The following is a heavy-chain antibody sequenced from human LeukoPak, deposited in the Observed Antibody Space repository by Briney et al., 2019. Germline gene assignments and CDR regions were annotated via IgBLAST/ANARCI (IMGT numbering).Heavy chain of an antibody. V-gene: IGHV3-23*01. J-gene: IGHJ5*02. CDR3: AKDPYCSSTSCHNWFDP. Sequence: GGSLRLSCAASGFTFSSYAMHWVRQAPGKGLEWVSAISGSGGSTYYADSVKGRFTISRDNSKNTLYLQMNSLRAEDTAVYYCAKDPYCSSTSCHNWFDPWGQGTLVTVSS. CDR1: GFTFSSYA. CDR2: ISGSGGST. D-gene: IGHD2-2*01.